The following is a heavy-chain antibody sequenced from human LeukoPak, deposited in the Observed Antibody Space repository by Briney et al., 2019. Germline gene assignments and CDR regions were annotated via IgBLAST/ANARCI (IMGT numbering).Heavy chain of an antibody. Sequence: GGSLRLSCAASGFTVSSNYMSWVRQAPGKGLEFVSIIYSGGSTYYADSLKGRFTISRDNSKNTLYLKMNSLRVEDTAVYYCARHRRYCSGDTCYSGHDYWGQGTLVIVSS. V-gene: IGHV3-53*01. J-gene: IGHJ4*02. D-gene: IGHD2-15*01. CDR3: ARHRRYCSGDTCYSGHDY. CDR1: GFTVSSNY. CDR2: IYSGGST.